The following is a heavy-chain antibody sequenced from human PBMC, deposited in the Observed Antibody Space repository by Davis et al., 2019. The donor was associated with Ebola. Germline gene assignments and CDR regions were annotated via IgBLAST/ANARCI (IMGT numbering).Heavy chain of an antibody. CDR2: ISYDGSNK. J-gene: IGHJ4*02. CDR1: GFTFSSYG. Sequence: GESLKISCAASGFTFSSYGMHWVRQAPGKGLEWVAVISYDGSNKYYADSVKGRFTISRDNAKNTLYLQMNSLRAEDTAVYYCARGGKGDTVMVTNYWGQGTLVTVSS. CDR3: ARGGKGDTVMVTNY. D-gene: IGHD5-18*01. V-gene: IGHV3-30*03.